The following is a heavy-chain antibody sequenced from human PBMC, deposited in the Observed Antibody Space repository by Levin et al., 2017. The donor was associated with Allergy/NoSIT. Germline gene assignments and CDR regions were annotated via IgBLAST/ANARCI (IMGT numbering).Heavy chain of an antibody. Sequence: ASVKVSCKASGYTFTSYAMHWVRQAPGQRLEWMGWINAGNGNTKYSQKFQGRVTITRDTSASTAYMELSSLRSEDTAVYYCARGGGYDFWLGYWGQGTLVTVSS. D-gene: IGHD3-3*01. CDR1: GYTFTSYA. CDR2: INAGNGNT. V-gene: IGHV1-3*01. CDR3: ARGGGYDFWLGY. J-gene: IGHJ4*02.